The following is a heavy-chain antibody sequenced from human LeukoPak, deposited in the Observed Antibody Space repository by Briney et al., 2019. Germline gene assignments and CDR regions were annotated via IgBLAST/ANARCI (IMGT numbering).Heavy chain of an antibody. V-gene: IGHV3-23*01. D-gene: IGHD2-2*03. J-gene: IGHJ4*02. Sequence: GGSLRLSCAASGFTFSSYAMSWVRQAPGKGLEWVSAISGSGGSTYYADSVKGRFTISRDNPKNTLYLQMNSLRAEDTAVYYCAKVSVDIVVVPAAYFDYWGQGTLVTVSS. CDR3: AKVSVDIVVVPAAYFDY. CDR1: GFTFSSYA. CDR2: ISGSGGST.